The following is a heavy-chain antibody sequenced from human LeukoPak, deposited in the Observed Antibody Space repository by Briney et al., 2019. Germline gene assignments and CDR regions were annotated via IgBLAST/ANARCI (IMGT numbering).Heavy chain of an antibody. CDR2: VNPDSGGT. V-gene: IGHV1-2*02. Sequence: ASVKVSCKASGYTSTDYYIHWVRQAPGDGLEWMGWVNPDSGGTNYAQRCQRRLTMHSDTPISPPYMDLNRLRSDDTAVYYCARGSDRTDMDVWGQGTAVTVSS. J-gene: IGHJ6*02. CDR3: ARGSDRTDMDV. CDR1: GYTSTDYY.